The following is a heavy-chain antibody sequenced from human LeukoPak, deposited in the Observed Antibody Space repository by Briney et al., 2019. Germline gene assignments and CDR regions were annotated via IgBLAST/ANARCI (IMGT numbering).Heavy chain of an antibody. CDR2: ISGSGGST. D-gene: IGHD3-10*01. CDR3: AKDLYYGSGRGDAFDI. CDR1: GFTFSSYG. V-gene: IGHV3-23*01. J-gene: IGHJ3*02. Sequence: PGGSLRLSCAASGFTFSSYGMSWVRQAPGKGLEWVSAISGSGGSTYYADSVKGRFTISRDNSKNTLYLQMNSLRAEDTAVYYCAKDLYYGSGRGDAFDIWGQGTMVTVSS.